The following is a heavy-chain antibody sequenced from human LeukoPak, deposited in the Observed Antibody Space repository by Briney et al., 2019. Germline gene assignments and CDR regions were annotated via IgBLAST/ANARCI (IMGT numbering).Heavy chain of an antibody. CDR2: INHSGST. CDR3: ARAPQWFQDAFDI. D-gene: IGHD3-22*01. V-gene: IGHV4-34*01. CDR1: GGSFSGYY. J-gene: IGHJ3*02. Sequence: SETLSLTCAVYGGSFSGYYWSWIRQPPGKGLEWIGEINHSGSTNYNPSLKSRVTISVDTSKNQFSLKLSSVTAADTAAYYCARAPQWFQDAFDIWGQGTMVTVSS.